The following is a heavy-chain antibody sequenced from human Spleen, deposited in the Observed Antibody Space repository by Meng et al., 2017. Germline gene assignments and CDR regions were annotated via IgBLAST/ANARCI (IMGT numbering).Heavy chain of an antibody. V-gene: IGHV3-74*02. D-gene: IGHD1-1*01. CDR3: AMNTGSYDY. CDR2: INRDGSTT. J-gene: IGHJ4*02. Sequence: IQLVESGGGVVQPGGSLRLSCATSGFTFTDYAMHWVRQAPGKGLVWVSHINRDGSTTGYGDSVKGRFTISRDNAKNTLYMQMNNLRVEDTAVYYCAMNTGSYDYWGRGTLVTVSS. CDR1: GFTFTDYA.